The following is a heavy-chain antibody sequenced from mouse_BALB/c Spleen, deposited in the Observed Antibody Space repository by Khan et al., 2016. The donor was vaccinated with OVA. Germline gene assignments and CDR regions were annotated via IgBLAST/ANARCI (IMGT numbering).Heavy chain of an antibody. Sequence: QVQLKQSGPGLVAPSQSLSITCTISGFSLTNYGVHWVSQPPGKGLEWLVVIWSDGSTTYNSALKYRLTISKDNSKSQAFLKMNSLQTDDTAVYFCARQPYYHYNIMDYWGQGTSVTVSS. V-gene: IGHV2-6-1*01. D-gene: IGHD2-10*01. CDR2: IWSDGST. CDR1: GFSLTNYG. J-gene: IGHJ4*01. CDR3: ARQPYYHYNIMDY.